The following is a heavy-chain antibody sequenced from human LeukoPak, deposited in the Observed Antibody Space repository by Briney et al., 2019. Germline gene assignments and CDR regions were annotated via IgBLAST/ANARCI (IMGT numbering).Heavy chain of an antibody. J-gene: IGHJ4*02. V-gene: IGHV1-2*02. Sequence: ASVKVSCKASGYTFTGYYMHWVRQAPGQGLEWMGWINPNSGGTNYAQKFQGRVTMTRDTSISTAYMELSRLRSDDTAVYYCARITMVRGATPYYFDYRGQGTLVTVSS. CDR3: ARITMVRGATPYYFDY. D-gene: IGHD3-10*01. CDR1: GYTFTGYY. CDR2: INPNSGGT.